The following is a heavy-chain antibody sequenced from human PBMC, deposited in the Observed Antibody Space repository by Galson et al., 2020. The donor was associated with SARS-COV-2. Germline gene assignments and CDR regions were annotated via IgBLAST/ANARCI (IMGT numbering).Heavy chain of an antibody. CDR2: MSSSGNQI. J-gene: IGHJ2*01. V-gene: IGHV3-21*01. CDR1: ELTINKYT. D-gene: IGHD1-26*01. Sequence: KNAESLKISCATSELTINKYTMNWIRQAPGKGPEWLSTMSSSGNQIFYQASIRGRLTISRDDARNSLYLQMNSLSAEDTAVYYCARAVGTAVFYYWYFDLWGRGTLVTVSS. CDR3: ARAVGTAVFYYWYFDL.